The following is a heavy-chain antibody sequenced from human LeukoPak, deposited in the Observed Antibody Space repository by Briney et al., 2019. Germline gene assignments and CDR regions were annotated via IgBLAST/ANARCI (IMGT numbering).Heavy chain of an antibody. CDR1: GDSVSNSNSF. Sequence: SETLSLTCTVSGDSVSNSNSFWGSIRQPPGKGLEWIGTISYTGRSYYNPSLKSRVTISVDTSRDQFSLRLNSVTAADTAVYYCVRHVGFSSGFDLWGQGTLVTVSS. D-gene: IGHD6-19*01. CDR2: ISYTGRS. CDR3: VRHVGFSSGFDL. V-gene: IGHV4-39*01. J-gene: IGHJ4*02.